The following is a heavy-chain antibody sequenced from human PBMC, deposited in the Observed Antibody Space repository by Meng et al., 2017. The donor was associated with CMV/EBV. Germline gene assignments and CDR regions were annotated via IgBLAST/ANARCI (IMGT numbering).Heavy chain of an antibody. CDR1: GFTFSSYS. CDR2: ISSSSSYI. V-gene: IGHV3-21*01. D-gene: IGHD1-26*01. Sequence: GGSLRLSCAASGFTFSSYSMNWVRQAPGKGLEWVSSISSSSSYIYYADSVKGRFTIPRDNAKNSLYLQMNSLRAEDTAVYYCARGAFIVGATRYYGMDVWGQGTTVTVSS. CDR3: ARGAFIVGATRYYGMDV. J-gene: IGHJ6*02.